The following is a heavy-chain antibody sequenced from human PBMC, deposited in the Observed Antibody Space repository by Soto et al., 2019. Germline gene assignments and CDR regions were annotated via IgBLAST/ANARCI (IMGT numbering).Heavy chain of an antibody. D-gene: IGHD3-10*01. CDR2: INPSGGST. CDR3: ARAASRLLWFGELLSNWFDP. J-gene: IGHJ5*02. V-gene: IGHV1-46*01. Sequence: QVQLVQSGAEVKKPGASVKVSCKASGYTFTSYYMHWVRQAPGQGLEWMGIINPSGGSTSYAQKFQGRVTMTRDTSTSTVYMELSSRRSEDTAVYYCARAASRLLWFGELLSNWFDPWGQGTLVTVSS. CDR1: GYTFTSYY.